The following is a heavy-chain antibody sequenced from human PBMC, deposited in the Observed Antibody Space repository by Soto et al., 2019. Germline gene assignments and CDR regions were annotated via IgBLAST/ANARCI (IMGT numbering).Heavy chain of an antibody. CDR1: GGSITSSSYY. V-gene: IGHV4-39*01. CDR3: ATQEVGGSYVYTFDP. Sequence: PSETLSFTCTVSGGSITSSSYYWGWIRHPPGKGLEWIGSIYYSGSTYYNPSLKSRVTISVDTSKNQFSLKLSSVTAADTAVYYCATQEVGGSYVYTFDPWGQGTLVTVS. D-gene: IGHD1-26*01. J-gene: IGHJ5*02. CDR2: IYYSGST.